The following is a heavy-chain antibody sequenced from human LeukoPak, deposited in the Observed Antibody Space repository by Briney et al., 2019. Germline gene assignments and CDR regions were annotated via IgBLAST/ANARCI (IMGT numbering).Heavy chain of an antibody. CDR3: AKDPAPYSYGNYFDY. J-gene: IGHJ4*02. Sequence: PGRSLRLSCAASGFTFSSYGMHWVRQAPGKGLEWVAVIWYDGSNKYYADSVKGRFTISRDNSKNTPYLQMNSLRAEDTAVYYCAKDPAPYSYGNYFDYWGQGTLVTVSS. CDR1: GFTFSSYG. D-gene: IGHD5-18*01. V-gene: IGHV3-33*06. CDR2: IWYDGSNK.